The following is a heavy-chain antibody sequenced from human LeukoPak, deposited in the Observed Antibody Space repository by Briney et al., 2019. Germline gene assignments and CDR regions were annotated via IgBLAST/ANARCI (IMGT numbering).Heavy chain of an antibody. D-gene: IGHD3-16*01. CDR2: ISSSSDTI. CDR1: GFTFSIYR. CDR3: ARETGEWLTPFDY. J-gene: IGHJ4*02. Sequence: GSLRLSCAASGFTFSIYRMNWVRQAPGKGLEWVSYISSSSDTIYYAGSVKGRFTISRDNAKNSLYLQMNSLRAEDTAMYYCARETGEWLTPFDYWGQGTLVTVSS. V-gene: IGHV3-48*01.